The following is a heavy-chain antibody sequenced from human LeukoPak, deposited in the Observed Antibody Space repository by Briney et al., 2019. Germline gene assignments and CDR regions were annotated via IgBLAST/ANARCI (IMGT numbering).Heavy chain of an antibody. V-gene: IGHV1-18*01. Sequence: ALVKVSCKASGYTFTSYGISWVRQAPGQGLEWMGWISAYTGNTNYAQKLQGRVTMTTDTSTSTAYMELRSLRSDDTAVYYCARAPDYDILTGWGYYYYGMDVWGQGTTVTVSS. CDR3: ARAPDYDILTGWGYYYYGMDV. D-gene: IGHD3-9*01. CDR2: ISAYTGNT. J-gene: IGHJ6*02. CDR1: GYTFTSYG.